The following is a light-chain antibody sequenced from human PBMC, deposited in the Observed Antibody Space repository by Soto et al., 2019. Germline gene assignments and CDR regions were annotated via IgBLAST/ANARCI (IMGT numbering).Light chain of an antibody. CDR2: GAS. CDR3: QQYNNWPLT. V-gene: IGKV3-15*01. Sequence: EIVMTQSPATLSVSPGERATLSCRASQSVSNDLAWYQQKPGQAPRLLIYGASTRATGIPARFSGSGSGTEFTLTISSLQSEDFAVYYCQQYNNWPLTFGGGTKVEAK. CDR1: QSVSND. J-gene: IGKJ4*01.